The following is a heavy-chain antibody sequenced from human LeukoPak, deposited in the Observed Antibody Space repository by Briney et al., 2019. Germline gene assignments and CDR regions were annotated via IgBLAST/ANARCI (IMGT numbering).Heavy chain of an antibody. CDR2: ISSSSEFI. J-gene: IGHJ4*02. CDR1: EFTFSSYS. CDR3: ARWLGAIAWPYYFDY. Sequence: GGSLRLSCAASEFTFSSYSMSWDRQAPGKGLECVSSISSSSEFIYYADSVKGRFPISRDNARNSLYLQMNSLRAEDTAVYYCARWLGAIAWPYYFDYWGQGTLVTVSS. V-gene: IGHV3-21*01. D-gene: IGHD3-16*02.